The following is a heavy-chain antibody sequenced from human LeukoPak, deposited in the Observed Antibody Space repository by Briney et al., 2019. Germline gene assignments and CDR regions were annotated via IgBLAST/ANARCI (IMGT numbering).Heavy chain of an antibody. CDR3: AKQNYDYVWGSYRFLDV. D-gene: IGHD3-16*02. CDR1: GFTFSSYG. Sequence: PGRSLRLSCAASGFTFSSYGMHWVRQAPGKGLEWVAVISYDGSNKYYADSVKGRFTTSRDNSKNTLYLQMNSLRAEDTAVYYCAKQNYDYVWGSYRFLDVWGKGTTVTVSS. J-gene: IGHJ6*04. V-gene: IGHV3-30*18. CDR2: ISYDGSNK.